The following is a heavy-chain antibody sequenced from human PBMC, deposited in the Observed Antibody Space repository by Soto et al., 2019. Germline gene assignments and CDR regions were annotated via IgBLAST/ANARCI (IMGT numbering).Heavy chain of an antibody. Sequence: EVQLLESGGGLVQPGGSLRLSCAASGFTFSSYAMSWVRQAPGKGLEWVSAISGSGGSTYYADSVKGRFTISRDNSKNTLYLQMNSLRAEDTAVYYCAKDWSSDSSGWLDWYFDLWGRGTLVTVSS. CDR2: ISGSGGST. J-gene: IGHJ2*01. D-gene: IGHD6-19*01. CDR3: AKDWSSDSSGWLDWYFDL. CDR1: GFTFSSYA. V-gene: IGHV3-23*01.